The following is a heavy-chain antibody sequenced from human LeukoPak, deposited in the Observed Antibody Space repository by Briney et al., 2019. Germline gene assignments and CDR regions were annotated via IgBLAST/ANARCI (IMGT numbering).Heavy chain of an antibody. D-gene: IGHD3-22*01. CDR2: IKQDGSEK. J-gene: IGHJ4*02. V-gene: IGHV3-7*01. Sequence: GGSLRLSCAASGFTFSSCWMSWVRQAPGKGLEWVANIKQDGSEKYYVDSVKGRFTISRDNAKNSLYLQMNSLRAEDTAVYYCARDGSPYYDSSGYDYWGQGTLVTVSS. CDR3: ARDGSPYYDSSGYDY. CDR1: GFTFSSCW.